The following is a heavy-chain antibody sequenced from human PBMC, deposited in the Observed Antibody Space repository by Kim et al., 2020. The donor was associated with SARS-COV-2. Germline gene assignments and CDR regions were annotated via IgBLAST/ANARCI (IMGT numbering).Heavy chain of an antibody. CDR2: ISDSGDST. J-gene: IGHJ5*02. CDR3: AKGHGISWSAGFDA. CDR1: GFTFSSYA. Sequence: GGSLRLSCAASGFTFSSYAMNWVRQAPGKGLEWVSIISDSGDSTWYADSVKGRFTISRDNSKDILFLQMIRLSVDDTAVYWCAKGHGISWSAGFDAWGQGTQVTVSS. V-gene: IGHV3-23*01. D-gene: IGHD6-13*01.